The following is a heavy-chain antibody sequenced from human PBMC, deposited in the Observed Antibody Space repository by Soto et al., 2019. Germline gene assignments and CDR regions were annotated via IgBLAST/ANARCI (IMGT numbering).Heavy chain of an antibody. CDR1: GFTFTRYS. J-gene: IGHJ4*02. CDR3: ARESEDLTSNFDY. V-gene: IGHV3-21*01. Sequence: EVQLVESAGGLVKPGGSLRLSCAASGFTFTRYSMNWVRQAPGKGLEWVSSISSTTNYIYYADSMKGRFTVSRDNAKNSVYLDMNSLSAEDTAVYYCARESEDLTSNFDYWGQGTLVTVSS. CDR2: ISSTTNYI.